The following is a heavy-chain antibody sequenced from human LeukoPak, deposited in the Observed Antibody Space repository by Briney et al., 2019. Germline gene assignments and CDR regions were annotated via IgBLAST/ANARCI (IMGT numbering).Heavy chain of an antibody. D-gene: IGHD2-8*01. CDR2: IYCSGST. Sequence: PSETLSLTCTVSGGSIGTNYWNWIRQPPGKGLEWLGYIYCSGSTSYNPSLKSRVTMSVDTSKNLFSLKLTSVTAADTAVYYCSRENGAFSPFGYWGQGILVTVLS. CDR1: GGSIGTNY. V-gene: IGHV4-59*01. CDR3: SRENGAFSPFGY. J-gene: IGHJ4*02.